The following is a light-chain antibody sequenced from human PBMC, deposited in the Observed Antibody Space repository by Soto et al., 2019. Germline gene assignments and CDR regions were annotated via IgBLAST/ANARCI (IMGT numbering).Light chain of an antibody. CDR3: QQSYSTPPT. CDR2: AAS. CDR1: QSISSY. J-gene: IGKJ4*01. Sequence: DIQMTQSPPSLSASVGDRVTITCRASQSISSYLNWYQQKPGKAPKLLIYAASSLQSGVPSRFSGSGSGTDFTLTISSLQPEDFATYYCQQSYSTPPTFGGGTKVDIK. V-gene: IGKV1-39*01.